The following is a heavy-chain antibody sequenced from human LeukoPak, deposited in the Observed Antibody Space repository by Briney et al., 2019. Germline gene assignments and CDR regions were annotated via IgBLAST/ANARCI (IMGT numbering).Heavy chain of an antibody. CDR1: GGSISSSSYY. CDR2: IYYSGST. CDR3: ARDGPRYFDWLRHRGYFDY. D-gene: IGHD3-9*01. V-gene: IGHV4-39*07. J-gene: IGHJ4*02. Sequence: SETLSLTCTVSGGSISSSSYYWGWIRQPPGKGLEWIGSIYYSGSTYYNPSLKSRVTISVDTSKNQFSLKLSSVTAADTAVYYCARDGPRYFDWLRHRGYFDYWGQGTLVTVSS.